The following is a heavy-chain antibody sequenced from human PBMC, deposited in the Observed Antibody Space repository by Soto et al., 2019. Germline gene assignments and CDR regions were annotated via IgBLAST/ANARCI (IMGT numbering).Heavy chain of an antibody. D-gene: IGHD3-9*01. CDR1: GFTFSSYG. CDR2: IWYDGSNK. V-gene: IGHV3-33*01. CDR3: ARDKDGKLRYFDWLPHRFYYYYGMDV. Sequence: GGSLRLSCAASGFTFSSYGMHWVRQAPGKGLEWVAVIWYDGSNKYYADSVKGRFTISRDNSKNTLYLQMNSLRAEDTAVYYCARDKDGKLRYFDWLPHRFYYYYGMDVWGQGTTVTVSS. J-gene: IGHJ6*02.